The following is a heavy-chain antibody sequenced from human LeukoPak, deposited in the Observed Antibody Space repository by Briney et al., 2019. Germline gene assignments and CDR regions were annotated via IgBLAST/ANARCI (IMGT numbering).Heavy chain of an antibody. D-gene: IGHD1-26*01. J-gene: IGHJ6*02. CDR2: ISYDGSNK. CDR1: GFTFSSYA. V-gene: IGHV3-30-3*01. Sequence: GGSLRLSCGASGFTFSSYAMHWVRQAPGKGLEWVAVISYDGSNKYYADSVKGRFTISRDNSKNTLYLQMNSLRAEDTAVYYCAKDRRVGATHYYYGMDVWGQGTTVTVSS. CDR3: AKDRRVGATHYYYGMDV.